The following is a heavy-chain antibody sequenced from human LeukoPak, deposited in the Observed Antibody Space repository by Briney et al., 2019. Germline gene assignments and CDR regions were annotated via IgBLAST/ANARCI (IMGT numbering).Heavy chain of an antibody. CDR2: ISYDGSNK. J-gene: IGHJ4*02. CDR3: ARDLGRYCSGGSCSGLYY. V-gene: IGHV3-30-3*01. Sequence: GGSLRLSCAASGFTFSSYAMHWVRQAPGKGLEWVAVISYDGSNKYYADSVKGRLTISRDNSKNTLYLQMNSLRAEDTAVYYCARDLGRYCSGGSCSGLYYWGQGTLVTVSS. CDR1: GFTFSSYA. D-gene: IGHD2-15*01.